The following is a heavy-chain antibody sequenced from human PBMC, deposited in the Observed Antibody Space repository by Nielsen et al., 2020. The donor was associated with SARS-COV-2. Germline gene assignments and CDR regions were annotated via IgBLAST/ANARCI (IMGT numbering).Heavy chain of an antibody. Sequence: GGSLRLSCAASGFTFSSYSMNWVRQAPGKGLEWVSYISSSSSTIYYADSVKGRFTISRDNAKNSLYLQMNSLRAEDTAVYYCARGWGAVALDYWGQGTLVTVSS. V-gene: IGHV3-48*01. CDR2: ISSSSSTI. CDR1: GFTFSSYS. CDR3: ARGWGAVALDY. D-gene: IGHD6-19*01. J-gene: IGHJ4*02.